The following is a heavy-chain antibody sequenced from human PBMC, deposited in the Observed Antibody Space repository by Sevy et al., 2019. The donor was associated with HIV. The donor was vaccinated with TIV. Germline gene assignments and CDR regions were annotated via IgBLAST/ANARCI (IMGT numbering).Heavy chain of an antibody. CDR1: GFTFSKYS. J-gene: IGHJ4*02. V-gene: IGHV3-23*01. CDR3: AREGCTKPHDY. Sequence: GGSLRLSCEASGFTFSKYSMSWVHQAPGKGLEWVSTFSFGCGRINYADSVKGRFTISRDDSKNTLYLQMNSLRVEDTAVYYCAREGCTKPHDYWGQGTLVTVSS. D-gene: IGHD2-8*01. CDR2: FSFGCGRI.